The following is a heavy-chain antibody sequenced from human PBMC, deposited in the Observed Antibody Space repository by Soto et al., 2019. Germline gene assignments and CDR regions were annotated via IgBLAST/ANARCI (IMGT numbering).Heavy chain of an antibody. CDR1: GFIFSNYW. CDR3: ARGIGFSAQDY. V-gene: IGHV3-74*01. Sequence: PGGSLRLSCAASGFIFSNYWMHWVRQAPGKGLVWVSRISGDLSSTNYADSVKGRFTISRDNAKNTLYLQMDSLRADDTAVHFCARGIGFSAQDYWGQGTLVTVSS. CDR2: ISGDLSST. D-gene: IGHD2-15*01. J-gene: IGHJ4*02.